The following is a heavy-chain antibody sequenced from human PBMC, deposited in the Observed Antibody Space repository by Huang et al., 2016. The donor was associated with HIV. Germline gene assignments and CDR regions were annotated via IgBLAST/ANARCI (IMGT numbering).Heavy chain of an antibody. CDR2: IYPGCSDT. J-gene: IGHJ4*02. V-gene: IGHV5-51*01. D-gene: IGHD3-10*01. CDR1: GYNFDIYW. Sequence: EVHLVQSGAEVKAPGESLKISCQASGYNFDIYWIGWVRQMPGKGLAWMGFIYPGCSDTRYAPSFQGQVTISADQSINTAYLQWSSLKASDTAIYFCARQGLWLPPTDPFDYWGQGTPVTVSA. CDR3: ARQGLWLPPTDPFDY.